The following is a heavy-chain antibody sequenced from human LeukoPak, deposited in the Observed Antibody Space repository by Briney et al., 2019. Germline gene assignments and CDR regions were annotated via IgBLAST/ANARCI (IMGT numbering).Heavy chain of an antibody. CDR2: MNPNSGNT. D-gene: IGHD3-16*01. CDR3: ARGTKSGLGESSVGY. CDR1: GYTFTNYD. Sequence: GASVKVSCKASGYTFTNYDINWVRQPTGQGLEWMGWMNPNSGNTGYAQKFQGRVTITRNTSISTAYMELSSLRSEDTAVYYCARGTKSGLGESSVGYWGQGTLVTVSS. V-gene: IGHV1-8*01. J-gene: IGHJ4*02.